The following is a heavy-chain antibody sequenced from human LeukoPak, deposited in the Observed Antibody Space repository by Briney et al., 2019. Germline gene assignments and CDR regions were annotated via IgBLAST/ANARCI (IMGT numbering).Heavy chain of an antibody. CDR2: ISGYNDNT. D-gene: IGHD3-10*01. CDR3: ARHGAMVRGVIYAFDI. Sequence: ASVKVSCKASGYTFTGYYMHWVRQAPGQGLEWMGWISGYNDNTKYYAQKLQGRVTMTTDTSTSTAYMVLRSLRSDDTAVYYCARHGAMVRGVIYAFDIWGQGTMVTVSS. J-gene: IGHJ3*02. CDR1: GYTFTGYY. V-gene: IGHV1-18*04.